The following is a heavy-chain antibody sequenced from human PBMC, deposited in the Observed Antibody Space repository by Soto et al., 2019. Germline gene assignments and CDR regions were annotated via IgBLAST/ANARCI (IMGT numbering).Heavy chain of an antibody. CDR3: AKVAHYYYYYYMDV. Sequence: GGSLRLSCAASGFTFSSYAMSWVRQAPGKGLEWVSAISGSGGSTYYADSVKGRFTISRDNSKNTLYLQMNSLGAEDTAVYYCAKVAHYYYYYYMDVWGKGTTVTVSS. J-gene: IGHJ6*03. CDR2: ISGSGGST. CDR1: GFTFSSYA. V-gene: IGHV3-23*01.